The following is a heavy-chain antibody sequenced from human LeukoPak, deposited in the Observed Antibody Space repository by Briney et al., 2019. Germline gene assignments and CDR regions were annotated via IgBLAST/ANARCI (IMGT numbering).Heavy chain of an antibody. D-gene: IGHD6-13*01. Sequence: ASVKVSCKTSGSTFKDYYIHWVRQAPGQGLEWMGWTNPYSGGTSYARKFLGRVTMTRDTSISTAYLELSRLTADDTAVYFCARARSDSSTYYFAYWGPGTLVTVSS. CDR1: GSTFKDYY. CDR2: TNPYSGGT. CDR3: ARARSDSSTYYFAY. J-gene: IGHJ4*02. V-gene: IGHV1-2*02.